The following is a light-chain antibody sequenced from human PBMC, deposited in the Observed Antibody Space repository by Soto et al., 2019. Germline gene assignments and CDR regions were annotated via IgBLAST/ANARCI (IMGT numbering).Light chain of an antibody. CDR2: DAS. V-gene: IGKV1-33*01. CDR3: QQFVNLPST. CDR1: QDISNY. Sequence: DIQMTQSPSSLSASVGDRVIITCQASQDISNYLNWYQQKPGKAPELLIYDASNLETGVPSRFSGSGSGTDFTFTISSLQPDDFATYYCQQFVNLPSTFGQGPKLDIK. J-gene: IGKJ2*01.